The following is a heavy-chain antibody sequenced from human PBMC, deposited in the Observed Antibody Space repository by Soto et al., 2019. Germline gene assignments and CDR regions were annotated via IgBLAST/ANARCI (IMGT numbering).Heavy chain of an antibody. Sequence: GASVKVSCKASGYTFTSYYMHWVRQAPGQGLEWMGIINPSGGSTSYAQKFQGRVTMTRDTSTSTVYMELSSLRSEDTAVYYCTRDLRHARGHRIAVAGRGAFDIWGQGTMVTVSS. D-gene: IGHD6-19*01. CDR2: INPSGGST. CDR3: TRDLRHARGHRIAVAGRGAFDI. V-gene: IGHV1-46*03. J-gene: IGHJ3*02. CDR1: GYTFTSYY.